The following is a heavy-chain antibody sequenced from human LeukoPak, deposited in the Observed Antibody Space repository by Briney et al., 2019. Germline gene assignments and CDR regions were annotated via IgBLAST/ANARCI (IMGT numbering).Heavy chain of an antibody. CDR2: IYSSGST. CDR1: GGSIGNYY. D-gene: IGHD3-10*01. V-gene: IGHV4-4*07. Sequence: SETLSLTCTVSGGSIGNYYWSWIRQPAGKGLEWIGRIYSSGSTNYNPSLKSRVTVSLDTSKNQFSLKMNSLTAADTAVYYCATDYYGSGSPHSLRYWGQGTLVTVTS. J-gene: IGHJ1*01. CDR3: ATDYYGSGSPHSLRY.